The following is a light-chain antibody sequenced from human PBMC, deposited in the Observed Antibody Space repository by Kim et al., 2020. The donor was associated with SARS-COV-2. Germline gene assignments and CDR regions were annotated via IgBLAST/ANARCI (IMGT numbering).Light chain of an antibody. Sequence: DFQMTQSPSSLSASVGDRVTITCRANQNIGTYLNWYQHKAGKAPQLLIYAASSLRSGVPSRFSGSGSGTDFTLTISSLQPDDFATYYCQQSYSTPLHTFGQGTELEIK. CDR3: QQSYSTPLHT. V-gene: IGKV1-39*01. CDR1: QNIGTY. CDR2: AAS. J-gene: IGKJ2*01.